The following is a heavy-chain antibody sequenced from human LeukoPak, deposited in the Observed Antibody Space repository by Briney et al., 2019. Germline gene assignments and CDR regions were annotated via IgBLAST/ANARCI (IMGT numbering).Heavy chain of an antibody. Sequence: ASVKVSCKASGYTFTSYGISWVRQAPGQGLEWMGWISAYNGNTNYAQELQGRVTMTTDTSTSTAYMELRSLRSDDTAVYYCARDLRAFVATKGFDYWGQGTLVTVSS. CDR2: ISAYNGNT. CDR3: ARDLRAFVATKGFDY. CDR1: GYTFTSYG. D-gene: IGHD5-12*01. J-gene: IGHJ4*02. V-gene: IGHV1-18*01.